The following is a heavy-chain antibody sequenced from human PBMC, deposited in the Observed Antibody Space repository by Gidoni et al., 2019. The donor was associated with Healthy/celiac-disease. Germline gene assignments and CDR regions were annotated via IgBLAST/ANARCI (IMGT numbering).Heavy chain of an antibody. V-gene: IGHV3-7*01. J-gene: IGHJ6*02. D-gene: IGHD6-13*01. CDR1: GFPFSRYW. Sequence: VPLVESGGCLVQPGGSLRLSCPASGFPFSRYWLSWVRQAPGKGLEWVANIKQDGSEKYYVDSVKGRFTISRDNAKNSLYLQMNSLRAEDTAVYYCARDYYARAAANYYYYGMDVWGQGTTVTVSS. CDR3: ARDYYARAAANYYYYGMDV. CDR2: IKQDGSEK.